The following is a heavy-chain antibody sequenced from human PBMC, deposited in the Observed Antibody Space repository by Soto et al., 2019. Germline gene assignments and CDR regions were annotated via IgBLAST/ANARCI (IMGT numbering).Heavy chain of an antibody. CDR3: ARDSSSWYGSHNWFDP. V-gene: IGHV4-59*01. Sequence: SETLSLTCTVSGGSISSYYWSWIRQPPGKGLEWIGYIYYSGSTNYNPSLKSRVTISVDTSKNQFSLKLSSVTAADTAVYYCARDSSSWYGSHNWFDPWGQGTLVTVSS. CDR1: GGSISSYY. J-gene: IGHJ5*02. CDR2: IYYSGST. D-gene: IGHD6-13*01.